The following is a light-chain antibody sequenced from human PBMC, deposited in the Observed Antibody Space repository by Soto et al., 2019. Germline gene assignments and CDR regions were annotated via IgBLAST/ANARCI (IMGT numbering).Light chain of an antibody. Sequence: EIVMTQSPLTLPVTPGEPASISCRSSQSLLYNNTYNYLDWYVQKPGQSPQLLIYFGSNRAPGVPDRFSGSGSGTDFTLKISRVEAEDVGVYYCMQGIHGVTFGGGTTVEIK. V-gene: IGKV2-28*01. CDR3: MQGIHGVT. J-gene: IGKJ4*01. CDR2: FGS. CDR1: QSLLYNNTYNY.